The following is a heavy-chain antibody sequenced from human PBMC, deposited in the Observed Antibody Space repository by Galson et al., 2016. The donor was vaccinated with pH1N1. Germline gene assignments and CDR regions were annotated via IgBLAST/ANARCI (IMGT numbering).Heavy chain of an antibody. J-gene: IGHJ3*02. D-gene: IGHD4-17*01. V-gene: IGHV5-51*03. CDR1: GYSFTSQW. Sequence: QSGAEVKKPGESLKISCKASGYSFTSQWIAWVRQVPGKGLEWVGVVNPGGSTIRYSPPFQGQATISSDKSINIAYLQWISLRASDTATYYCARQYDFGDYPGDAFDIWGQGTVVIVSS. CDR2: VNPGGSTI. CDR3: ARQYDFGDYPGDAFDI.